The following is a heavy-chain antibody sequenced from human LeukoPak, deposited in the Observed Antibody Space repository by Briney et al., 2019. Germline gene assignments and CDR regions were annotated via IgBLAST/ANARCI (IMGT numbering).Heavy chain of an antibody. CDR1: GGSISSYY. D-gene: IGHD3-22*01. J-gene: IGHJ4*02. CDR3: ARYDSSGFYQYYFDY. V-gene: IGHV4-59*01. Sequence: PSETLSLTCTVSGGSISSYYWSWIRQPPGKGLEWIGYIYYSGSTNYNPSLKSRVTISVDTSKKQFSLKLTSVTAADTAEYYCARYDSSGFYQYYFDYWGLGTLVTVSS. CDR2: IYYSGST.